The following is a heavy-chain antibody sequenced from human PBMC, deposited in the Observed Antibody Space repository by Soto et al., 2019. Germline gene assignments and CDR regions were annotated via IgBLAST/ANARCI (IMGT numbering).Heavy chain of an antibody. CDR2: IKSKTDGGTT. V-gene: IGHV3-15*07. D-gene: IGHD3-3*01. J-gene: IGHJ4*02. CDR1: GFTFSNAW. CDR3: TTNPPPKYYDFWSGSPNPSYYFDY. Sequence: GSLRLSCAASGFTFSNAWMNWVRQAPGKGLEWVGRIKSKTDGGTTDYAAPVKGRFTISRDDSKNTLYLQMNSLKTEDTAVYYCTTNPPPKYYDFWSGSPNPSYYFDYWGQGTLVTSPQ.